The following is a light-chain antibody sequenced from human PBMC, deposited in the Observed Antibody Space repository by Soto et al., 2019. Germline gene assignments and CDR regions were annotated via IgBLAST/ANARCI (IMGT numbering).Light chain of an antibody. Sequence: ESVLTQSPGTLSLSPGERATLSCRASQSVSSNHLAWYQQKRGQPPRLLIYGASSRATGTPGRCSGSGSGTDFTLTITRLEPEAFAVYYCQYYGTSHFTFGPATKVDIK. CDR3: QYYGTSHFT. V-gene: IGKV3-20*01. J-gene: IGKJ3*01. CDR1: QSVSSNH. CDR2: GAS.